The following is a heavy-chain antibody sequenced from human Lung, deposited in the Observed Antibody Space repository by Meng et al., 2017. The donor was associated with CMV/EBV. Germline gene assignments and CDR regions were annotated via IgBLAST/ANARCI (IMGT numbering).Heavy chain of an antibody. CDR3: ARSLVHSAMDV. CDR2: MNPNSGNT. V-gene: IGHV1-8*01. CDR1: GYSFITGD. D-gene: IGHD3-16*01. Sequence: ASVXVSCKASGYSFITGDINWVRQAAGQGPEWMGWMNPNSGNTGYAQKFQGRVTMTRNVSTRTAYMELTSLRSEDTAVYYCARSLVHSAMDVWGQGTAVTVSS. J-gene: IGHJ6*02.